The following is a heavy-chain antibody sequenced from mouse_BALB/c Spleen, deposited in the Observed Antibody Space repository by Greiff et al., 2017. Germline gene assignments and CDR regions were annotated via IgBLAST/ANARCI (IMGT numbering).Heavy chain of an antibody. J-gene: IGHJ2*01. CDR1: GFAFSSYD. CDR3: ARQGYGYYFDY. V-gene: IGHV5-12-1*01. CDR2: ISSGGGST. D-gene: IGHD2-14*01. Sequence: EVMLVESGGGLVKPGGSLKLSCAASGFAFSSYDMSWVRQTPEKRLEWVAYISSGGGSTYYPDTVKGRFTISRDNAKNTLYLQMSSLKSEDTAMYYCARQGYGYYFDYWGQGTTLTVSS.